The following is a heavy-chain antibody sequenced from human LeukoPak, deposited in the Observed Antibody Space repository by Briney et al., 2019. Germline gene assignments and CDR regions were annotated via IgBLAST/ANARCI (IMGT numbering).Heavy chain of an antibody. V-gene: IGHV3-23*01. CDR1: GFTFNNYA. D-gene: IGHD3-9*01. Sequence: GGSLRLSCTASGFTFNNYAMTWVRQAPGKGLEWVSAITGSGAYTNYADSVKGRFTISRDNSKNTLYLQMNSLRAEDTAVYYCAKGVKVPLLRYFSYYMDVWGKGTTVTISS. CDR2: ITGSGAYT. CDR3: AKGVKVPLLRYFSYYMDV. J-gene: IGHJ6*03.